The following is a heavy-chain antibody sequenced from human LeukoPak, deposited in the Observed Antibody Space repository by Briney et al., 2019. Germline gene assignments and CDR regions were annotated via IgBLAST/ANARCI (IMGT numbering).Heavy chain of an antibody. CDR1: GGTFSSYA. D-gene: IGHD3-3*01. V-gene: IGHV1-69*13. J-gene: IGHJ4*02. CDR3: ARDGIRRITIFGVVSSGFDY. CDR2: IIPIFGTA. Sequence: ASVRVSCKASGGTFSSYAISWVRQAPGQGLEWMGGIIPIFGTANYAQKFQGRVTITADESTSTAYMELSSLRSEDTAVYYCARDGIRRITIFGVVSSGFDYWGQGTLVTVSP.